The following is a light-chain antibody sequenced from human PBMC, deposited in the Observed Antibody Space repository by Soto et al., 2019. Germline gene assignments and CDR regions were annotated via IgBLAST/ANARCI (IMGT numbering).Light chain of an antibody. CDR2: LGS. Sequence: DIVMTQSPLSMPVTPGEPASISCRSSQSLLHSIGYNYLDWYLQKPGQSPQLLIYLGSNRDSGVPDRFSGSGSGTDFTLKISRVEAEDVEVYYCMQALQSPRTFGQGTKVEIK. V-gene: IGKV2-28*01. CDR1: QSLLHSIGYNY. CDR3: MQALQSPRT. J-gene: IGKJ1*01.